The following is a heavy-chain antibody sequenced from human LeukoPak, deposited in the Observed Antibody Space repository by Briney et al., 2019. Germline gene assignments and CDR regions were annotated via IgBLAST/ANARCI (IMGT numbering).Heavy chain of an antibody. Sequence: PSETLSLTCTVSGGSISSNSYFWGWIRQPPRRGLGWIGSIYNSGSTYYNPSLKNRLTISVETSKNQFALKLSSVTAADTAVYYCTRGSIAYYYMDVWGKGTTVTISS. CDR1: GGSISSNSYF. J-gene: IGHJ6*03. V-gene: IGHV4-39*06. D-gene: IGHD3-22*01. CDR3: TRGSIAYYYMDV. CDR2: IYNSGST.